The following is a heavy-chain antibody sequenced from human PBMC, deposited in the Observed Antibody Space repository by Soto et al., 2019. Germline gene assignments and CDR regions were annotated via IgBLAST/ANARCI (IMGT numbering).Heavy chain of an antibody. D-gene: IGHD6-13*01. CDR1: GYTFTGYY. CDR2: INPNSGGT. J-gene: IGHJ6*02. Sequence: SVKVSCKASGYTFTGYYMHWVRQAPGQGLEWMGWINPNSGGTNYAQKFQGWVTMTRDTSISTAYMELGRLRSDDTAVYYCAIQSSSWGWNYGLEVWGQGTMVTVSS. CDR3: AIQSSSWGWNYGLEV. V-gene: IGHV1-2*04.